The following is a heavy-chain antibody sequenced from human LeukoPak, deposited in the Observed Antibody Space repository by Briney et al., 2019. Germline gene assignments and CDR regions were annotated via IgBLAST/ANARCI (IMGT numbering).Heavy chain of an antibody. CDR1: GFTFSSYA. J-gene: IGHJ5*02. D-gene: IGHD2-2*02. Sequence: PGGSLTLSCAASGFTFSSYAMHWVRQAPGKGLEWVAVISYDGSNKYYADSVKGRFTISRDNSKNTLYLQMNSLRAEDTAVYYCARDRGRTYCSSTSCYSDWFDPWGQGTLVTVSS. CDR3: ARDRGRTYCSSTSCYSDWFDP. CDR2: ISYDGSNK. V-gene: IGHV3-30*01.